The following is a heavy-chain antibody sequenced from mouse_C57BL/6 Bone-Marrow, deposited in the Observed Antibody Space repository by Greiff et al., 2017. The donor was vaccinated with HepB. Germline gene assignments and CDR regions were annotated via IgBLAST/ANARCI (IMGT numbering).Heavy chain of an antibody. V-gene: IGHV5-6*01. Sequence: VESGGDLVKPGGSLKLSCAASGFTFSTSGMSWVRQTPDKRLEWVATINTGGTYTYYADSVRGRFTISRDTAKNTLFLLMSSLKSEDSAINYYATDRFDYSFDYWGQGTTLTVSS. J-gene: IGHJ2*01. CDR3: ATDRFDYSFDY. CDR1: GFTFSTSG. CDR2: INTGGTYT.